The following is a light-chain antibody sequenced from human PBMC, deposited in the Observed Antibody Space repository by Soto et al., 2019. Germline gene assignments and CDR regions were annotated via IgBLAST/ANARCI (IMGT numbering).Light chain of an antibody. CDR2: KAS. CDR1: QSISVW. J-gene: IGKJ1*01. CDR3: QQYNSYSPT. V-gene: IGKV1-5*03. Sequence: DIQMTQSPSTLSASVGDRATITCRASQSISVWLAWYQQKAGKAPNLLIYKASRLESGVPSRFSGSGSETDFTLTISGLQPGDSATYYCQQYNSYSPTFGQGTKVEVK.